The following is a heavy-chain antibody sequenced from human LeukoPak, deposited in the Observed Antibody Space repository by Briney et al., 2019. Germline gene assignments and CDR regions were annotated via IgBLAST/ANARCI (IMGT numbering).Heavy chain of an antibody. CDR1: GYTFTGYY. D-gene: IGHD6-19*01. CDR2: INPNSGGT. Sequence: ASVKVSCKASGYTFTGYYMHWVRQAPGQGLEWMGWINPNSGGTNYAQKIQGRVTMTRDTSISTAYMELSRLRSDDTAVYYCARDTQIGAVAGTDSDYWGQGTLVTVSS. CDR3: ARDTQIGAVAGTDSDY. J-gene: IGHJ4*02. V-gene: IGHV1-2*02.